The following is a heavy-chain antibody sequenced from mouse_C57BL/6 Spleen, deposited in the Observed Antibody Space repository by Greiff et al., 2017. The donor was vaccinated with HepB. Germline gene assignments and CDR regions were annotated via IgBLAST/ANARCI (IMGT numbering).Heavy chain of an antibody. CDR2: ISSGSSTI. CDR3: ARGNPYYFDY. V-gene: IGHV5-17*01. D-gene: IGHD2-1*01. CDR1: GFTFSDYG. J-gene: IGHJ2*01. Sequence: EVQRVESGGGLVKPGGSLKLSCAASGFTFSDYGMHWVRQAPEKGLEWVAYISSGSSTIYYADTVKGRFTISRDNAKNTLFLQMTGLRSEDTAMYYCARGNPYYFDYWGQGTTLTVSS.